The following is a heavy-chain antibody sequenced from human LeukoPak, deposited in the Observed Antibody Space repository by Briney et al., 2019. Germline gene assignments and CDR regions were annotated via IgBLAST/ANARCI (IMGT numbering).Heavy chain of an antibody. CDR3: ARDATMVRGVIIEYNWFDP. CDR2: IYTSGST. Sequence: SETLSLTCTVSGGSISSYYWSWTRQPAGKGLEWIGRIYTSGSTNYNPSLKSRVTTSVDTSKNQFSLKLSSVTAADTAVYYCARDATMVRGVIIEYNWFDPWGQGTLVTVSS. J-gene: IGHJ5*02. CDR1: GGSISSYY. D-gene: IGHD3-10*01. V-gene: IGHV4-4*07.